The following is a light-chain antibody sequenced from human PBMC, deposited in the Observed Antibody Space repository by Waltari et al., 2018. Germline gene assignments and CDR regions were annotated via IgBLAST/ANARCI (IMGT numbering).Light chain of an antibody. CDR3: QQYNDWPPLT. CDR1: QSAGSN. J-gene: IGKJ4*01. Sequence: EIVLTQSPASLPVSPGERATLSCRASQSAGSNLAWYQQKPGQPPRLLIYGVSTRATGIPARFTGSGSGTEFTLTISSLQSEDVAVYYCQQYNDWPPLTFGGGTKVEIK. V-gene: IGKV3-15*01. CDR2: GVS.